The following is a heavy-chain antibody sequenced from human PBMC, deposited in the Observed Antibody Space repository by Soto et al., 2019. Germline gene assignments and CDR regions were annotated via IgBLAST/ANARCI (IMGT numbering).Heavy chain of an antibody. Sequence: SVKVSCKASGGTFSSYAISWVRQAPGRGLEWMGGIIPIFGTANYAQKFQGRVTITADKSTSTAYMELSSLRSEDTAPWVWWLISWFDPWGQGTLVTVSS. CDR2: IIPIFGTA. J-gene: IGHJ5*02. V-gene: IGHV1-69*06. CDR1: GGTFSSYA. CDR3: WLISWFDP. D-gene: IGHD5-12*01.